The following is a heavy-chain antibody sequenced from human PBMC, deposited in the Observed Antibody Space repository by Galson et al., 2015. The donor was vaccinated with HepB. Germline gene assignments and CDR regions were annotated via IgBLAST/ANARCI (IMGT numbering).Heavy chain of an antibody. J-gene: IGHJ4*02. V-gene: IGHV3-7*01. CDR1: GFTFSSYW. Sequence: SLRLSCAASGFTFSSYWMTWVRQAPGKGLEWVANIKHDGSEKYYVDSVKGRFTISSDNAKSSLYLQMNSLRAEDTAVYYCARSRNYGSKAYWGQGTRVTVCS. D-gene: IGHD3-10*01. CDR2: IKHDGSEK. CDR3: ARSRNYGSKAY.